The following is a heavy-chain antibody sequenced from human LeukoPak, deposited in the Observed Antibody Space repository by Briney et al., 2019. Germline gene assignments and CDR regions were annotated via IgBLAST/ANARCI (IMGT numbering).Heavy chain of an antibody. J-gene: IGHJ4*02. CDR1: GFTFSNYV. D-gene: IGHD3-10*01. CDR2: ISGSGGNT. V-gene: IGHV3-23*01. CDR3: ARGYYGLGSYYNFPFDY. Sequence: PGGSLRLSCAASGFTFSNYVMNWVRQAPGKGLEWVSTISGSGGNTYYADSVKGRFTISRDNSKNTLYLQMNSLRAEDTAVYYCARGYYGLGSYYNFPFDYWGQGTLVTVSS.